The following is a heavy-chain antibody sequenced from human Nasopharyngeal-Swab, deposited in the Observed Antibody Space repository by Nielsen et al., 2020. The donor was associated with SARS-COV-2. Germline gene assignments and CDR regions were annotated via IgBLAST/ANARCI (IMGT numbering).Heavy chain of an antibody. CDR3: AKAPYLRGLDV. CDR1: GFTFSSYS. CDR2: ISGSGDTT. D-gene: IGHD2-21*01. J-gene: IGHJ6*02. V-gene: IGHV3-23*01. Sequence: GESLKISCAASGFTFSSYSMNWVRQAPGKGLEWVSIISGSGDTTYYADSVKDRFTIPRDNSKNTLYMQTNSLRVEDTAVYYCAKAPYLRGLDVWGQGTTVTVSS.